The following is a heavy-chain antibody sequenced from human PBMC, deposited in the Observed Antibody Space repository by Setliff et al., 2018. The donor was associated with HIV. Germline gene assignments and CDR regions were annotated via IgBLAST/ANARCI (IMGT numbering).Heavy chain of an antibody. CDR3: ARAGSGYDSYYYYAMDV. Sequence: ASVKVSCKASGYTFTDYYIHWVRQAPGQGLEWMGRINPNNGGTNYAQKFQGRVTMTRDTSISTAYMELSRLRSDDTAVYYCARAGSGYDSYYYYAMDVWGQGTTVTVSS. CDR1: GYTFTDYY. D-gene: IGHD5-12*01. V-gene: IGHV1-2*06. J-gene: IGHJ6*02. CDR2: INPNNGGT.